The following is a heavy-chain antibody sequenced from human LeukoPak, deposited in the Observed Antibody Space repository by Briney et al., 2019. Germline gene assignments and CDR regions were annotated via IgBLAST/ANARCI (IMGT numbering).Heavy chain of an antibody. Sequence: PGGSLRLSCAASGFTFTSDSMNCVRQAPGKGLEWLSYISASSSTKYYADSVKGRFTISRDNAKNSLSLQMNSLRAEDTAVYYCASGGPVTTYDFDYWGQGTLVTVSS. CDR3: ASGGPVTTYDFDY. J-gene: IGHJ4*02. CDR1: GFTFTSDS. D-gene: IGHD4-17*01. V-gene: IGHV3-48*04. CDR2: ISASSSTK.